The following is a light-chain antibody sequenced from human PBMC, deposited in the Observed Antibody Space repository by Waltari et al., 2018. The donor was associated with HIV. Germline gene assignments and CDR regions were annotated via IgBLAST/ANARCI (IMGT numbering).Light chain of an antibody. V-gene: IGLV1-51*01. CDR2: DNN. CDR3: GAWDSSLSAVV. CDR1: SSNIGNNQ. Sequence: QSVLTQPPSVSAAPGQKVTISCSGSSSNIGNNQASWYQQFPGTAPKLLIYDNNKRPSGIPDRFSASKSGTSATLGITGLQTGDEAEYYCGAWDSSLSAVVFGTGTKVTVL. J-gene: IGLJ1*01.